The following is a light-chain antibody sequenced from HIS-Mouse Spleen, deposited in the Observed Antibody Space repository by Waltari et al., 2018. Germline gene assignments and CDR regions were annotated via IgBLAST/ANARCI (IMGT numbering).Light chain of an antibody. Sequence: QSALTQPPSASGSPGQSVTISCTGTSSDVGGYNYVSWYQQHPGKAPKLMIYEVSTRPSGVPDRFSGSKSGNTASLTVSGLQAEDEADYYCSSYAGSNQWVFGGGTKLTVL. J-gene: IGLJ3*02. CDR3: SSYAGSNQWV. CDR1: SSDVGGYNY. V-gene: IGLV2-8*01. CDR2: EVS.